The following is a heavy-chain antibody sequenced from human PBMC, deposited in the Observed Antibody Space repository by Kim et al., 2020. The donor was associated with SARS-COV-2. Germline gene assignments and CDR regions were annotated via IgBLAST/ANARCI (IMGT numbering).Heavy chain of an antibody. CDR3: ARRYYYGSGSYYRPLYFDY. CDR1: GGTFSSYA. D-gene: IGHD3-10*01. CDR2: IIPIFGTA. J-gene: IGHJ4*02. V-gene: IGHV1-69*13. Sequence: SVKVSCKASGGTFSSYAISWVRQAPGQGLEWMGGIIPIFGTANYAQKFQGRVTITADESTSTAYMELSSLRSEDTAVYYCARRYYYGSGSYYRPLYFDYWGQGTLVTVSS.